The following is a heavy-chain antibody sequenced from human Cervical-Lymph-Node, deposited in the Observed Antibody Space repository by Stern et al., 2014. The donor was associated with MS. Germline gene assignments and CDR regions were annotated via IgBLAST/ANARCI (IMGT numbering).Heavy chain of an antibody. D-gene: IGHD1-26*01. CDR3: TRDRGIMGTTTGDY. J-gene: IGHJ4*02. V-gene: IGHV1-18*01. CDR1: GFNFSNYG. Sequence: VQLVESGAEVKKPGASVKVSCKASGFNFSNYGLSWVRQAPGQGLEWMGWISVYNGNIDFVQKFQGRLTMTTDTSTSTVYMELRSLRSDDTAVYYCTRDRGIMGTTTGDYWGQGTLVSVSS. CDR2: ISVYNGNI.